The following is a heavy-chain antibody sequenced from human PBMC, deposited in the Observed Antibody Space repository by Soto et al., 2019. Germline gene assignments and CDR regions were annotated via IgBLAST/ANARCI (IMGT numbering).Heavy chain of an antibody. CDR2: LYDSGSA. Sequence: KTSETLSLTCSVSGVSITSGAYYWSWIRQHPGKGLEWIGYLYDSGSANYNPSLKSRVTISVDTSKNQLSLKLSSVTAADTAVYYCARDSGGRVDYWGQGALVTVSS. J-gene: IGHJ4*02. D-gene: IGHD3-10*01. V-gene: IGHV4-31*03. CDR1: GVSITSGAYY. CDR3: ARDSGGRVDY.